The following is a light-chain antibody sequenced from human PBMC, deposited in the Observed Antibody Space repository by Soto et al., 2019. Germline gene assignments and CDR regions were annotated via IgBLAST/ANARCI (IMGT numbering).Light chain of an antibody. V-gene: IGKV3-11*01. Sequence: EIVLTQSPATLSLCPGERSTLSRRASQSVSSYLAWYQQKPGQAPRLLIYDASNRATGIPARFSGSGSGTDFTLTISSLEPEDFAVYYCQHRSNWPLTFGGGTKVDIK. J-gene: IGKJ4*01. CDR2: DAS. CDR1: QSVSSY. CDR3: QHRSNWPLT.